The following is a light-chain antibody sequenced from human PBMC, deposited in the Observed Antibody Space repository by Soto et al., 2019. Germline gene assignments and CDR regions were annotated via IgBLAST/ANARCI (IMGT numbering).Light chain of an antibody. V-gene: IGKV1-39*01. Sequence: DIQMTQSPSSLSASVGDRVTITCRASQSISSYLNWYQQKPGKAPKLLIYAASSLQSGVPSRFSGSGSGTDFTLTISSLQPEDFATYYCHQSYSTPLFTFGPGTKVEIK. CDR3: HQSYSTPLFT. CDR2: AAS. J-gene: IGKJ3*01. CDR1: QSISSY.